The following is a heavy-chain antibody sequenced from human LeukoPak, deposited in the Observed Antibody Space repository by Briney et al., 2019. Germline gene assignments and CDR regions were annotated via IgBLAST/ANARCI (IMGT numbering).Heavy chain of an antibody. J-gene: IGHJ4*02. D-gene: IGHD6-19*01. CDR3: VGGGGWLPDF. CDR1: GFIFSTHW. Sequence: GGSLRPSCAASGFIFSTHWMNWVRQAPGKGLEWVAIIKGDGTETLYADSVKGRFTISRDNTKSSLYLQINSLRAEDTAVYYCVGGGGWLPDFWGQGVLVTVSS. V-gene: IGHV3-7*01. CDR2: IKGDGTET.